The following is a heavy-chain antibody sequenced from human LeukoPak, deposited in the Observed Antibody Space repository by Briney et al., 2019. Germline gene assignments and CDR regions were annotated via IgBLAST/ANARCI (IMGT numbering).Heavy chain of an antibody. Sequence: GGSLRLSCAASGFTFSSYSMNWVRQAPGKGLEWVSYISSSSSTIYYADSVKGRFTISRDNAKNSLYLQMNSLRAEDTAMYYCAMGGTPTVFDYWGQGTLVTVSS. J-gene: IGHJ4*02. CDR2: ISSSSSTI. D-gene: IGHD1-1*01. V-gene: IGHV3-48*04. CDR1: GFTFSSYS. CDR3: AMGGTPTVFDY.